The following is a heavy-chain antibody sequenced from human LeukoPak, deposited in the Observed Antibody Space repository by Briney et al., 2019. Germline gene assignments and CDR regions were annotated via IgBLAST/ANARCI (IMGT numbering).Heavy chain of an antibody. CDR3: ARGRTAGTFWLDY. CDR2: ISGNNGNT. CDR1: GYTFSSYG. Sequence: GASVKVSCKASGYTFSSYGIIWVRQAPGQGLEWMGWISGNNGNTNYAQKVQGRVTMTTDTSTSTAYMELRSLRSDDTAVYYCARGRTAGTFWLDYWGQGTLVPVSS. V-gene: IGHV1-18*01. J-gene: IGHJ4*02. D-gene: IGHD6-13*01.